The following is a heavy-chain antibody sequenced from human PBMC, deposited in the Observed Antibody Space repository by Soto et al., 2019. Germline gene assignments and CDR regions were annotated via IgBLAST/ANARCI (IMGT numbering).Heavy chain of an antibody. J-gene: IGHJ2*01. D-gene: IGHD6-19*01. V-gene: IGHV3-33*01. CDR1: GFTFSSYG. CDR3: ARGPGYSSGWYWYFDL. CDR2: IWYDGSNK. Sequence: QVQLVESGGGVVQPGRSLRLSCAASGFTFSSYGMHWVRQAPGKGLEWVAVIWYDGSNKYYADSVKGRFTISRDNSKNTLYLPLNSLRAADTAVYYCARGPGYSSGWYWYFDLWGRGTLVTVSP.